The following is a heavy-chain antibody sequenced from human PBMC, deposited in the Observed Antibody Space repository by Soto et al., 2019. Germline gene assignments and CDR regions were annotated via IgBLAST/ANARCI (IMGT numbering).Heavy chain of an antibody. CDR2: IYYSGST. D-gene: IGHD3-3*01. Sequence: SETLSLTCTVSGGSISSYCWSWIRQPPGKGLEWIGYIYYSGSTNYNPSLKSRVTISVDTSKNQFSLKLSSVTAADTAVYYCARRSGKGIDYWGQGTLVTVSS. CDR1: GGSISSYC. J-gene: IGHJ4*02. V-gene: IGHV4-59*01. CDR3: ARRSGKGIDY.